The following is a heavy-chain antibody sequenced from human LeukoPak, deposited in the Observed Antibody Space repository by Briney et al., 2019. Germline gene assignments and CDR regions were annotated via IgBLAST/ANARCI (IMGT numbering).Heavy chain of an antibody. J-gene: IGHJ4*02. Sequence: GGSLRLSCAASGFTFSDYSMHWVRQAPGKGLNWVAFIRYDGNNKYYADSVKGRFTISRDNAKNSLFLQVNSLRAEDTDMYYCVTESGWLFDYWGQGTLVTVSS. D-gene: IGHD5-24*01. V-gene: IGHV3-30*02. CDR1: GFTFSDYS. CDR2: IRYDGNNK. CDR3: VTESGWLFDY.